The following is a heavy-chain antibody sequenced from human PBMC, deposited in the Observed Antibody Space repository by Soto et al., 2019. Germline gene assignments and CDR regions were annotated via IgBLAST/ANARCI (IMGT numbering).Heavy chain of an antibody. Sequence: GSLRLSCAASGFTVSSNYMSWVRQAPGKGLEWVSVIYSGGSTYYADSVKGRFTISRDNSKNTLYLQMNSLRAEDAAVYYCARDDGYDAFDIWGQGTMVTVSS. CDR2: IYSGGST. CDR1: GFTVSSNY. D-gene: IGHD5-12*01. J-gene: IGHJ3*02. V-gene: IGHV3-53*01. CDR3: ARDDGYDAFDI.